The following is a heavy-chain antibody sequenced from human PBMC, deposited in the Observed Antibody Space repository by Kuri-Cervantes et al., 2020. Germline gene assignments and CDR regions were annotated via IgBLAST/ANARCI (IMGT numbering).Heavy chain of an antibody. D-gene: IGHD3/OR15-3a*01. Sequence: SEPLSLTCTVSGGSFSRGSYYWSWIRQPPGKGLEWIGYIYYSGGTNYNPSLKSRVTISVDTSKNQFSLKLSSVTAADTAVYYCARDFTRRWTGEWFDPWGQGTLVTVSS. J-gene: IGHJ5*02. CDR3: ARDFTRRWTGEWFDP. CDR1: GGSFSRGSYY. V-gene: IGHV4-61*01. CDR2: IYYSGGT.